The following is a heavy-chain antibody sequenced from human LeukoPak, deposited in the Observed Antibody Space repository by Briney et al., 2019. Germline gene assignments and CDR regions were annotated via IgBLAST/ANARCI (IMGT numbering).Heavy chain of an antibody. Sequence: SVKVSCKASGGTFSSYAISWVRQAPGQGLEWMGRIITILGIANYAQKFQGRVTITADKSTSTAYMELSSLRSEDTAVYYCARGIAAAVDRLVDYWGQGTLVTVSS. CDR1: GGTFSSYA. J-gene: IGHJ4*02. V-gene: IGHV1-69*04. CDR2: IITILGIA. D-gene: IGHD6-13*01. CDR3: ARGIAAAVDRLVDY.